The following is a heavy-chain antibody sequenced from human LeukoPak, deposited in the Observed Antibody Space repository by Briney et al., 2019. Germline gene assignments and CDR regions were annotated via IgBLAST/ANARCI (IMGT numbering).Heavy chain of an antibody. CDR2: IFYTGKT. CDR1: GGSVYTSDYY. J-gene: IGHJ4*02. V-gene: IGHV4-39*01. Sequence: SETLSLTCTVPGGSVYTSDYYWGWFRQPPGKGPEWIGDIFYTGKTNYNRSLKSRVSISIYTSKNQFSLKLTSVTAADTAVYYCVRVFDSWGQGTLVTVSS. CDR3: VRVFDS.